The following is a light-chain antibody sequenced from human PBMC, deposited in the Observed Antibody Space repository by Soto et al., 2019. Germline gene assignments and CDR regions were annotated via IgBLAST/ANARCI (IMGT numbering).Light chain of an antibody. CDR2: GAS. CDR1: QSVNRN. CDR3: QQYNNGPPAT. J-gene: IGKJ4*01. Sequence: EIVLTQSPATLSVSPGEGATLSCRASQSVNRNLAWYQQRPGQPPRLLMYGASVRASGAPGRFRGSGSGTEFRLTISSLQAEDFAVYYCQQYNNGPPATFGGGTKVEIK. V-gene: IGKV3-15*01.